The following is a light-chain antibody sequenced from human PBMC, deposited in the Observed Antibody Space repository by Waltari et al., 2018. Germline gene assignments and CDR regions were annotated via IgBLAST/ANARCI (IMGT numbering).Light chain of an antibody. V-gene: IGLV8-61*01. CDR3: VLYMGSGTSV. Sequence: QTVVTQEPSFSVSPGGTVTLTCGLSSGSVSPSYYPSWYQQTPGQPPRTLIYSTNIRSSGVPDRISGSVLGRKAALTITGAQAGDESDYYCVLYMGSGTSVFGGGTKLTVL. CDR1: SGSVSPSYY. J-gene: IGLJ3*02. CDR2: STN.